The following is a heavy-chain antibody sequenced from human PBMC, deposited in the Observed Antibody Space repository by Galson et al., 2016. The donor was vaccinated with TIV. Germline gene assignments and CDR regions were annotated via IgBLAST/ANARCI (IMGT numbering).Heavy chain of an antibody. CDR3: AKVGKSGDYSWDAFDV. CDR1: GFSFRNYV. J-gene: IGHJ3*01. D-gene: IGHD2-21*02. Sequence: SLRLSCAASGFSFRNYVMSWVRLAPGKGLEWVSSLSLSGAYTYYADSVKGRFTISRDNSKYTLSLQLNSLRAEDTAIYFCAKVGKSGDYSWDAFDVWGQGTVVTVSS. V-gene: IGHV3-23*01. CDR2: LSLSGAYT.